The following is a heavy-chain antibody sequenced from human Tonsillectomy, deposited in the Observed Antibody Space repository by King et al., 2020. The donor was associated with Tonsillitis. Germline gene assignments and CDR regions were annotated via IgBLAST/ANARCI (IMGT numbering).Heavy chain of an antibody. CDR3: TRDYMGSYLA. CDR1: GFTFADSD. CDR2: IRGDGVTT. Sequence: VQLVESGGGVAQPGGSLRLSCATSGFTFADSDMHWVRQPPGKGLEWVSLIRGDGVTTFYADSVKGRFTISRDNTRNSLYLQMNSLKADDTALYYCTRDYMGSYLAWGQGTLVTVSS. J-gene: IGHJ5*02. V-gene: IGHV3-43D*03. D-gene: IGHD3-10*01.